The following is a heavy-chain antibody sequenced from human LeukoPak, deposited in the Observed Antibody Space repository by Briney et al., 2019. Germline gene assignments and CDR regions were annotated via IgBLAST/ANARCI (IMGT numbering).Heavy chain of an antibody. J-gene: IGHJ4*02. CDR3: ARGGVYSNY. CDR1: GGSFSGYY. V-gene: IGHV4-34*01. D-gene: IGHD6-13*01. CDR2: INHSGST. Sequence: SETLSLTCAVYGGSFSGYYWSWIRQPPGKGLEWIGEINHSGSTNYNPSLKSRVTMSVDTSKNQFSLKLSSVTAADTAVYYCARGGVYSNYWGQGTLVTVSS.